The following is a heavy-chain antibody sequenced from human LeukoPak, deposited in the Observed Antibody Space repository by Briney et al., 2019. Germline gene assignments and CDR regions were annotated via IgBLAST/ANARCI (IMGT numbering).Heavy chain of an antibody. J-gene: IGHJ6*03. CDR3: ARDRRLGGGYYYYYMDV. D-gene: IGHD5-12*01. CDR1: GGSFNSYA. V-gene: IGHV1-69*13. Sequence: PSVKVSYKASGGSFNSYAISWVRQAPGQGLEWMGGIIPIFGTANYAQKFQGRVTITADESTSTAYMELSSLRSEDTSVYYCARDRRLGGGYYYYYMDVWGKGTTVTVSS. CDR2: IIPIFGTA.